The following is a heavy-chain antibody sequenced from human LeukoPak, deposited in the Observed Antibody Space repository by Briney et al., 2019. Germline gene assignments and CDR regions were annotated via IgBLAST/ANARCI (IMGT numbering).Heavy chain of an antibody. Sequence: PSETLSLTCTVSGGSISSSSYYWGWIRQPPGKGLEWIGSIYYSGSTYYNPSLKSRVTMSVDTSKNQFSLRLTSVTAADTAVYFCARQARDCIGGICYNWFDPWGQGTLVTVSS. J-gene: IGHJ5*02. CDR2: IYYSGST. D-gene: IGHD2-15*01. CDR1: GGSISSSSYY. V-gene: IGHV4-39*01. CDR3: ARQARDCIGGICYNWFDP.